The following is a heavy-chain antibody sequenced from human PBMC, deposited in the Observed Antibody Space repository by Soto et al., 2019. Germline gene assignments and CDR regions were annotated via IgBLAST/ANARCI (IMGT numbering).Heavy chain of an antibody. CDR3: ARDWTGDTCPCLDV. CDR1: GFTFSNYA. V-gene: IGHV3-23*01. Sequence: EVQLLESGGGLVQPGGSLRLSCAAAGFTFSNYALTWVRQSPRKGLEWVSTFSGSGGSTYYADSVRGRFTISRDNSKNTLFLQMNSLRVEDTAIYYCARDWTGDTCPCLDVWGQGTTVSVSS. J-gene: IGHJ6*02. CDR2: FSGSGGST. D-gene: IGHD3-3*01.